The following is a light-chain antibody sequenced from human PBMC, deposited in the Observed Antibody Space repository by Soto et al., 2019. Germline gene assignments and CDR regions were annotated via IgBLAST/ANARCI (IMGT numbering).Light chain of an antibody. J-gene: IGLJ3*02. CDR2: VDSDGSH. Sequence: QLVLTQSPSASASLGASVKLTCTLSSGHSTYAIAWHQQQPEKAPRYLMEVDSDGSHKRGDGIPDRFSGSSSGAERYLTISSLQSDDEADYYCQTWGTGIELFGGGTKVTVL. CDR3: QTWGTGIEL. CDR1: SGHSTYA. V-gene: IGLV4-69*01.